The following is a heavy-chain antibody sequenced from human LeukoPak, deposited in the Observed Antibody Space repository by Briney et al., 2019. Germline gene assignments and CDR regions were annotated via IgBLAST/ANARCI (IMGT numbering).Heavy chain of an antibody. J-gene: IGHJ6*03. V-gene: IGHV1-69*06. CDR1: GGTFSSYA. Sequence: SVKVSCTASGGTFSSYAISWVRQAPGQGLEWMGGIIPIFGTANYAQKFQGRVTITADKSTSTAYMELSSLRSEDTAVYYCARGLKSAYCGGDCYLYYYYYYMDVWGKGTTVTVSS. CDR2: IIPIFGTA. CDR3: ARGLKSAYCGGDCYLYYYYYYMDV. D-gene: IGHD2-21*02.